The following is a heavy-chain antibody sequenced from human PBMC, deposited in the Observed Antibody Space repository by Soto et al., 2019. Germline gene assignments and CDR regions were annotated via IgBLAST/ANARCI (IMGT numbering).Heavy chain of an antibody. Sequence: QVQLQESGPGLVKPSQTLSLTCTVSGGSISSGGYYWSWVRQHPGKGLEWIGYIYYSGSTYYNPSLKSRVTISVDTSKNQFSLKLSSVTAADTAVYYCARATVARNYYDSSGYYPLFDYWGQGTLVTVSS. V-gene: IGHV4-31*03. CDR1: GGSISSGGYY. D-gene: IGHD3-22*01. CDR3: ARATVARNYYDSSGYYPLFDY. J-gene: IGHJ4*02. CDR2: IYYSGST.